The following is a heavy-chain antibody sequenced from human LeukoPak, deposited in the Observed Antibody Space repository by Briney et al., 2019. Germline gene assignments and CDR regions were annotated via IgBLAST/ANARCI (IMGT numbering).Heavy chain of an antibody. V-gene: IGHV3-43*02. D-gene: IGHD4-17*01. Sequence: PGGSLRLSCAASGFTFSSYAMSWVRQAPGKGLEWVSAISGDGGSTYYADSVKGRFTISRDNSKNSLYLQMSSLRTEDTALYYCAKDSFMTTVTNYWGQGTLVTVSS. CDR2: ISGDGGST. CDR3: AKDSFMTTVTNY. J-gene: IGHJ4*02. CDR1: GFTFSSYA.